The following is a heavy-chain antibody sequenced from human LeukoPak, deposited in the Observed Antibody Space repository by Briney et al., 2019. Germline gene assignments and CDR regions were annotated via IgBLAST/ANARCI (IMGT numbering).Heavy chain of an antibody. J-gene: IGHJ4*02. D-gene: IGHD3-10*01. CDR2: ISGSGGST. CDR1: GFTFSSYA. V-gene: IGHV3-23*01. Sequence: GGSLRLSCAASGFTFSSYAMSWVRQAPGKGLERVSAISGSGGSTYYADSVKGRFTISRDNSKNTLYLQMNSLRAEDTAVYYCAKDRGGSGSGSYYDYWGQGTLVTVSS. CDR3: AKDRGGSGSGSYYDY.